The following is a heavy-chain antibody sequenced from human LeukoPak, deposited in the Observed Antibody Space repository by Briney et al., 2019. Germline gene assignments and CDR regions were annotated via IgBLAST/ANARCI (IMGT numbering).Heavy chain of an antibody. V-gene: IGHV4-39*07. CDR2: IYYSGST. J-gene: IGHJ6*03. D-gene: IGHD6-6*01. Sequence: PSETLSLTCTVSGDSISSSSYYWGWIRQPPGKGLEWIGSIYYSGSTYYNPSLKSRVTISVDTSKNQFSLKLSSVTAADTAVYYCARDSTAAHYYYMDVWGKGTTVTVSS. CDR1: GDSISSSSYY. CDR3: ARDSTAAHYYYMDV.